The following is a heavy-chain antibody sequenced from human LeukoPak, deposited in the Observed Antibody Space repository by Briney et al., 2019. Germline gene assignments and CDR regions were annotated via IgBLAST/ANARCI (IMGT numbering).Heavy chain of an antibody. D-gene: IGHD3-10*01. CDR2: ISYDGSNK. Sequence: GGSLRLSCAAPGFTFSSYGMHWVRQAPGKGLEGVAVISYDGSNKYYADSVKGRFTISRDNSKNTLYLQMNSLRAEDTAVYYCAKDAEWFGGLNYYYMDVWGKGTTVTVSS. CDR1: GFTFSSYG. J-gene: IGHJ6*03. CDR3: AKDAEWFGGLNYYYMDV. V-gene: IGHV3-30*18.